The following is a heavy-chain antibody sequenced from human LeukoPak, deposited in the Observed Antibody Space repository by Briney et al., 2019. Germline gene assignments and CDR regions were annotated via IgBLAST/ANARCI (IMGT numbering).Heavy chain of an antibody. CDR1: RFTFSDYY. D-gene: IGHD4-17*01. J-gene: IGHJ3*02. CDR3: ASYGTWAFDM. V-gene: IGHV3-11*01. CDR2: ISSSGSTI. Sequence: PGGSLRLSCAASRFTFSDYYMSWIRQAPGKGLEWVSYISSSGSTIYYADSVKGRFTTSRDNANKSLYLQMNSLRAEDTAVYYCASYGTWAFDMWGQGTVVTVSS.